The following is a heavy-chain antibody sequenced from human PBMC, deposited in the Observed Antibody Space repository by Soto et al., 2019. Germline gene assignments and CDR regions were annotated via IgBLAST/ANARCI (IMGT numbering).Heavy chain of an antibody. D-gene: IGHD3-9*01. Sequence: GGSLRLSCAASGFTFSNAWMSWVRQAPGKGLEWVGRIKSKTDGGTTDYAAPVKGRFTISRDDSKNTLYLQMNSLKTEDSAVYYCTTDLGYFDWLDAFDIWGQGTMVTVSS. J-gene: IGHJ3*02. V-gene: IGHV3-15*01. CDR3: TTDLGYFDWLDAFDI. CDR1: GFTFSNAW. CDR2: IKSKTDGGTT.